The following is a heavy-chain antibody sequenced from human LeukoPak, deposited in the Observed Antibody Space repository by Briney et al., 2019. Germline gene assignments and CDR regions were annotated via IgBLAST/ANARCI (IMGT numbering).Heavy chain of an antibody. CDR3: ARQSRPGYFDY. J-gene: IGHJ4*02. CDR1: GFIFSTYS. CDR2: ISSSSSTI. V-gene: IGHV3-48*01. Sequence: PGGSLRLSCEASGFIFSTYSMNWVRQAPGKGLEWVSYISSSSSTIYYADSVKGRFTISRDNAKNSLFLQMNSLRAEDTAVFYCARQSRPGYFDYWGQGTLVTVSS.